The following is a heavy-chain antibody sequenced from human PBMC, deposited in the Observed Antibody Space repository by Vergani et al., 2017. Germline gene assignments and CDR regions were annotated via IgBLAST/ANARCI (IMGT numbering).Heavy chain of an antibody. CDR1: GYTFTGYF. V-gene: IGHV1-2*02. D-gene: IGHD3-10*01. CDR3: ARDYGYYGSGTYYNIDY. CDR2: INPNNGDT. J-gene: IGHJ4*02. Sequence: QVQLVQSGAEVKKPGASVKVFCKASGYTFTGYFMHWVRQAPGQGLEWMGWINPNNGDTNYAQKFQGRVTMTRDTSISTAYMELSRLRSDDTAVYYCARDYGYYGSGTYYNIDYWGQGTLVTVSS.